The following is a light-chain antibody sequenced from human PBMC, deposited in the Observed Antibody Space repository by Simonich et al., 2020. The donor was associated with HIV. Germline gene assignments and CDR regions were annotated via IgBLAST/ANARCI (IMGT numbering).Light chain of an antibody. J-gene: IGKJ1*01. V-gene: IGKV4-1*01. Sequence: DIVMTQSPDSLAVSLGERATINCKSNQSVLYSPHNKNYLAWYQQKPGQHPKLLIYWASTRESGVPDRFSGSGSGTDFTLTISSLQAEDVAVYYCQQYYTTPWTFGQGTKVEI. CDR1: QSVLYSPHNKNY. CDR3: QQYYTTPWT. CDR2: WAS.